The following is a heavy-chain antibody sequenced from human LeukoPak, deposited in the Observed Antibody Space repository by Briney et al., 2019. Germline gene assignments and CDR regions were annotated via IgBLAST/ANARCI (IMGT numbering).Heavy chain of an antibody. V-gene: IGHV1-8*03. Sequence: ASVKVSCKASGYTFTSYDINWVRQATGQGLGWMGWMNPNSGNTGYAQRFQGRVTITRNTSISTAYMELSSLRSEDTAVYYCARGGSHDAFDIWGQGTMVTVSS. CDR3: ARGGSHDAFDI. J-gene: IGHJ3*02. CDR1: GYTFTSYD. CDR2: MNPNSGNT.